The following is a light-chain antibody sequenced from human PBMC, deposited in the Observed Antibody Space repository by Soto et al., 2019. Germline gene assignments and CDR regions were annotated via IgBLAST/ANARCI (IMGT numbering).Light chain of an antibody. CDR1: QSVSSSY. CDR3: QQYCSSPIT. J-gene: IGKJ5*01. CDR2: DAY. Sequence: EIVLTQSPGTLSLSPGERATLSCRASQSVSSSYLGWYQQKPGQAPRLLIYDAYSRVTGSPDRFSGSGSGTDFTLTISRLEPEDFAVYYCQQYCSSPITFGQGTRLEIK. V-gene: IGKV3-20*01.